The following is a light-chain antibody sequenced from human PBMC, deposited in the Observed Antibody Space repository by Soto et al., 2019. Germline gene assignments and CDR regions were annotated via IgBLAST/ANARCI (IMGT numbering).Light chain of an antibody. CDR3: QQYGSSRGIT. V-gene: IGKV3-20*01. J-gene: IGKJ5*01. CDR2: GAS. Sequence: EIVLTQSPGTLSFSPGERATLSCRASHSVSSSYLAWYQQKPGQAPRLLIYGASSRATGIPDRFSGSGSGTDFTLTISRLEPEDFAVYYCQQYGSSRGITFGQGTRLEIK. CDR1: HSVSSSY.